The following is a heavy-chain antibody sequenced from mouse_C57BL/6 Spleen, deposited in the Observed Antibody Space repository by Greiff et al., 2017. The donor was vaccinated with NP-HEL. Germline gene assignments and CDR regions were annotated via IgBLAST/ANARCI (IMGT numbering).Heavy chain of an antibody. D-gene: IGHD3-3*01. Sequence: EVQGVESGGDLVKPGGSLKLSCAASGFTFSSYGMSWVRQTPDKRLEWVATISSGGSYTYYPDSVKGRFTISRDNAKNTLYLQMSSLKSEDTAMYYCARALPGTDYAMDYWGQGTSVTVSS. CDR1: GFTFSSYG. CDR3: ARALPGTDYAMDY. CDR2: ISSGGSYT. J-gene: IGHJ4*01. V-gene: IGHV5-6*01.